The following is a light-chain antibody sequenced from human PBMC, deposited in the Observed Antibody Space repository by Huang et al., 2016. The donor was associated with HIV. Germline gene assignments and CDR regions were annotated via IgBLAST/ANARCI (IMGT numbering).Light chain of an antibody. CDR2: AAS. J-gene: IGKJ2*01. CDR3: QQSHTLPHT. V-gene: IGKV1-39*01. Sequence: DVELSQSPSSLSASVGDRIPITCRASPNIINFLNWYQQIPGEAPILLIYAASNLQSGVPSRFTGSGSGTDFALTISSLRPEDFVTYYCQQSHTLPHTFGQGTKLEI. CDR1: PNIINF.